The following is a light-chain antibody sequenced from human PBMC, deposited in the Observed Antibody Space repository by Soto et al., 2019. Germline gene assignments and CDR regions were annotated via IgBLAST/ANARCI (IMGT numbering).Light chain of an antibody. CDR3: QQHNNWPPWT. J-gene: IGKJ1*01. V-gene: IGKV3-15*01. CDR2: GAS. CDR1: QSVSSN. Sequence: EIVMTQSPATLSVSPGERATLSCRASQSVSSNLAWYQQKPGQAPRLLMYGASTRATGIPDRFSGSGSGTEFPLTISSLQSEDFAVYYCQQHNNWPPWTFGHGTKVEIK.